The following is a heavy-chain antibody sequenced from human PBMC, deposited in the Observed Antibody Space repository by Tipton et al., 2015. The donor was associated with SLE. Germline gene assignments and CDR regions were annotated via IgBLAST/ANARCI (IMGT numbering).Heavy chain of an antibody. Sequence: SLRLSCAASGFTFSGYSMNWVRQAPGKGLEWVAVVSYDGSNKYYADSVKGRFTISRDNSKNTLYLQMNSLRTEDTAVYYCARTSSGYYDSSAEFDYWGQGTLVTVSS. J-gene: IGHJ4*02. CDR1: GFTFSGYS. V-gene: IGHV3-30-3*01. CDR3: ARTSSGYYDSSAEFDY. CDR2: VSYDGSNK. D-gene: IGHD3-22*01.